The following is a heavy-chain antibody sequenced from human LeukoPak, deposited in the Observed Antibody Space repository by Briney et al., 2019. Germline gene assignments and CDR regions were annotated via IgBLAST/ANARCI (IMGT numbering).Heavy chain of an antibody. CDR3: AKHRGYSYGGYYFDY. Sequence: GGSLRLSCAASGFTFSSYGMSWVRQAPGKGLEWVSAISGSGGSTYYAGSVKGRFTISRDNSKNTVYLQMNSLRAEDTAVFYCAKHRGYSYGGYYFDYWGQGTLVTVSS. D-gene: IGHD5-18*01. V-gene: IGHV3-23*01. CDR2: ISGSGGST. CDR1: GFTFSSYG. J-gene: IGHJ4*02.